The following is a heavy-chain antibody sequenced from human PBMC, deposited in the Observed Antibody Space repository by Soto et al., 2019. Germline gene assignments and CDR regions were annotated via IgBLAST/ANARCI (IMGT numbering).Heavy chain of an antibody. J-gene: IGHJ4*02. CDR2: FQYSGHT. CDR1: GGSISSHY. V-gene: IGHV4-59*08. Sequence: QVQLQESGPGLVKPSETLSLTCTVSGGSISSHYWNWIRQPPGKGLEGIGYFQYSGHTNYNPSLKSRVTISIDTAKNQFSLKLSSVTAADTAVYYCATLSAAGTFFDAWGQGILVTVSS. D-gene: IGHD1-1*01. CDR3: ATLSAAGTFFDA.